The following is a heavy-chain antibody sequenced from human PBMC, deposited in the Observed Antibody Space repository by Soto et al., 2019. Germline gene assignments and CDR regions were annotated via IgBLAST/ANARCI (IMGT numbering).Heavy chain of an antibody. CDR3: ARQARPYSGSCYYFGMDV. J-gene: IGHJ6*02. CDR2: IFPGDCDT. D-gene: IGHD6-6*01. CDR1: GFSLNTYW. V-gene: IGHV5-51*01. Sequence: GESLKLSCNASGFSLNTYWIGWVRQKPGKGLGWMGSIFPGDCDTRYSPSFQGQVMISADGSISTAYLQWRSLKASDTAIYYWARQARPYSGSCYYFGMDVWGQGTTVTVSS.